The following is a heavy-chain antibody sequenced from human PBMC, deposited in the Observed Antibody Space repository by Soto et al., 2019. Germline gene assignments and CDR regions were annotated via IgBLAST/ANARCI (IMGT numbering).Heavy chain of an antibody. V-gene: IGHV3-23*01. CDR3: VREGGGRYSPGSFDL. CDR2: ISGSGGSA. D-gene: IGHD6-19*01. CDR1: GFTFNNYA. Sequence: EVQLLESGGGLVRPGESLRLSCTTSGFTFNNYAMNWVRQAPGKGLEWVSFISGSGGSAYYADSVQGRFTISRDNSRNTLYLQMNSLRAEDTAIYSCVREGGGRYSPGSFDLWGRGTKVIVSS. J-gene: IGHJ3*01.